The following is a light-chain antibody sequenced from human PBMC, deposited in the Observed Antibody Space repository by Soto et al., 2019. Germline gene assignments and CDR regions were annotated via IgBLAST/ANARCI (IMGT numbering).Light chain of an antibody. J-gene: IGKJ4*01. Sequence: DIQMTQSPSSLSASVGDRVTITCRASQSVSNHLNWYQQKPGKAPKLLIYASSSLQSGVPSRFSGSVSGTDFTLTISSLQPEDFATYYCQQSHSNIQDLTFGGGTKVEIK. CDR1: QSVSNH. V-gene: IGKV1-39*01. CDR2: ASS. CDR3: QQSHSNIQDLT.